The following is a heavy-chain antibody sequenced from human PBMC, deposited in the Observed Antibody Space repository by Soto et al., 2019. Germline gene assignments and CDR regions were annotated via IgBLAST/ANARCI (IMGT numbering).Heavy chain of an antibody. CDR1: GGTFDLYA. Sequence: QVQVVQSGAEVKKPGSSVKVSCRVSGGTFDLYALSWVRQAPGQGLEWMGGIIPSFRISKYAQKFQGRVTISADASTDTTFMELSSLRSDDTAVYYCASGPYTMSGSDFDYWGQGTLVTVSS. D-gene: IGHD1-26*01. J-gene: IGHJ4*02. CDR2: IIPSFRIS. CDR3: ASGPYTMSGSDFDY. V-gene: IGHV1-69*01.